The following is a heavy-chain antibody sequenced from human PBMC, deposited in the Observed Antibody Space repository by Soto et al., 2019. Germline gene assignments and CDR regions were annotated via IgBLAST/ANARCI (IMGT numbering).Heavy chain of an antibody. CDR2: ISWNSGDK. Sequence: SLRLSCEASGFIFEDDDMHWVRQPPGKGLQWVSGISWNSGDKDYGDSVKGRFTISRDNAKNSLDLQMSSLRVEDTATYYCVKKSCSHTRCYTGWFFDLWGRGTLVTVSS. CDR3: VKKSCSHTRCYTGWFFDL. V-gene: IGHV3-9*01. CDR1: GFIFEDDD. J-gene: IGHJ2*01. D-gene: IGHD2-15*01.